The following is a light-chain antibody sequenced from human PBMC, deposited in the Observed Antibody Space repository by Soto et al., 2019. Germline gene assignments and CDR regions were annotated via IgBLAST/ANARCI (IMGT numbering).Light chain of an antibody. CDR3: VSYTSSDSWV. J-gene: IGLJ3*02. V-gene: IGLV2-14*03. CDR1: NTDIGAFSR. CDR2: AVS. Sequence: QSALTQPASLSGSPGQSITISCTGTNTDIGAFSRVSWYQQHPGKVPKLMIYAVSNRPSGISNRFSGSKSGNTASLTISGLLSEDEADYYCVSYTSSDSWVFGGGTKLTVL.